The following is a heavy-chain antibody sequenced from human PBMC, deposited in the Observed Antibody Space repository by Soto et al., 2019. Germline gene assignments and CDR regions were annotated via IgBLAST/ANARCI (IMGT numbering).Heavy chain of an antibody. CDR2: IDTSGTT. CDR3: ARGPRGYVYYHGMDV. J-gene: IGHJ6*02. D-gene: IGHD3-16*01. Sequence: QVQVQESGPGLVKPSETLSLTCTVSGGSFSSYYVSWIRQSAGKGLEWIGRIDTSGTTNYNPSLKSRVTMSVDASKSQFSLNLSSVTAADTAVYYCARGPRGYVYYHGMDVWGQGTTVTVSS. V-gene: IGHV4-4*07. CDR1: GGSFSSYY.